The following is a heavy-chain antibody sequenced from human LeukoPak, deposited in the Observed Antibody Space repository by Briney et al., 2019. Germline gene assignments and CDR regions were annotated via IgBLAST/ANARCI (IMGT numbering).Heavy chain of an antibody. J-gene: IGHJ4*02. CDR1: GFTFSTYG. CDR3: AKARIHHYGDYSFDY. V-gene: IGHV3-30*18. D-gene: IGHD4-17*01. CDR2: ISYDGSNK. Sequence: PGRSLRLSCAASGFTFSTYGMHWVRQAPGKGLEWVAVISYDGSNKYYADSVKGRFTISRDNSKNTLYLQMNSLRAEDTAVYYCAKARIHHYGDYSFDYWGQGTLVTVSS.